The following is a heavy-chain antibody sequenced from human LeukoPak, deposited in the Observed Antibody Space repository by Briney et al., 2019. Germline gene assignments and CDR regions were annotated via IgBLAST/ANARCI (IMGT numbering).Heavy chain of an antibody. CDR3: ARDLKYCTGGMCYFTAVADS. D-gene: IGHD2-8*02. CDR1: GFIFDHFG. CDR2: INWDSTST. Sequence: GGSLRLSCATSGFIFDHFGLNWVRQVPGKGLEWVSGINWDSTSTNYVDSVRGRFTINRDNAKNSLYLQMNSLRVEDTAFYYCARDLKYCTGGMCYFTAVADSWGQGILVTVSS. V-gene: IGHV3-20*04. J-gene: IGHJ4*02.